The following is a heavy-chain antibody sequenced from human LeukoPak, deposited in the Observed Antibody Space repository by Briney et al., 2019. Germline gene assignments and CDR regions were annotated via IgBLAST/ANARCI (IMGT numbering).Heavy chain of an antibody. CDR3: ARDWGVAATPGYMDV. Sequence: SETLSLTCTVSGGSISSGSYYWSWLRQPAGKGLEWIGRIYTSGSTNYNPSLKSRVTISVDTSKNQFSLKLTSVTAADTAVYYCARDWGVAATPGYMDVWGKGTTVTVSS. D-gene: IGHD3-16*01. CDR1: GGSISSGSYY. J-gene: IGHJ6*03. CDR2: IYTSGST. V-gene: IGHV4-61*02.